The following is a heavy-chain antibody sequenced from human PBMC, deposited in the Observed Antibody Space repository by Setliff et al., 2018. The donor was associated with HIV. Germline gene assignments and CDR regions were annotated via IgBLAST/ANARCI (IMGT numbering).Heavy chain of an antibody. CDR1: GFTFSTFA. V-gene: IGHV3-30*04. CDR2: ISYDGNSK. J-gene: IGHJ4*02. CDR3: TKAVQRWLVLDY. D-gene: IGHD6-19*01. Sequence: GGSLRLSCAASGFTFSTFAMHWVRQAPGKGLEWVAVISYDGNSKYYADSMKGRFTISRDNSKNKLYLQMNSLRPEDTAVYYCTKAVQRWLVLDYWGQGTLVTAPQ.